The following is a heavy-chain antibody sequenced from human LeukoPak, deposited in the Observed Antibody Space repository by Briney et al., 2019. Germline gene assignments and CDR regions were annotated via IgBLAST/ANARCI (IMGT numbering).Heavy chain of an antibody. CDR1: GFTFDDYT. Sequence: GGSLRLSCAASGFTFDDYTMHWVRQAPGKGLEWVSLISRDGVSTYYADSVKGRFTISRDNSKNSLYLQLNSLRTEDTAFYYCAKDGGSGATRPIDFWGQGTLVTVSS. D-gene: IGHD1-26*01. CDR3: AKDGGSGATRPIDF. J-gene: IGHJ4*02. V-gene: IGHV3-43*01. CDR2: ISRDGVST.